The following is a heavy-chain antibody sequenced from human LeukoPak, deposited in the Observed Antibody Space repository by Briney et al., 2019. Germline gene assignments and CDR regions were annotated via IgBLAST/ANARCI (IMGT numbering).Heavy chain of an antibody. J-gene: IGHJ4*02. D-gene: IGHD1-14*01. V-gene: IGHV3-74*01. Sequence: GGSLRLSCAASGFTFSNYWMHWVRRAPGKGLVWVSRINSDGINTSYADSVKGRFTISRDNAKNTLYLQMNSLRAEDTAVYYCAKSRSPGFDYWGQGTLVTVSS. CDR2: INSDGINT. CDR1: GFTFSNYW. CDR3: AKSRSPGFDY.